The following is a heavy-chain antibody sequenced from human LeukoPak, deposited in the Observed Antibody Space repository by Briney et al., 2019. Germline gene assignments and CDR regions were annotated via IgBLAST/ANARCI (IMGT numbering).Heavy chain of an antibody. J-gene: IGHJ5*02. D-gene: IGHD3-22*01. V-gene: IGHV1-69*05. Sequence: SVKVSCKASGGTFSSYAISWVRQAPGQGLEWMGGIIPIFGTANYAQKFQGRVTITTDESTSTAYMELSSLRSEDTAVYYCARDGGSYYYDSSGYYFNWFDPWGQGTLVTVSS. CDR1: GGTFSSYA. CDR2: IIPIFGTA. CDR3: ARDGGSYYYDSSGYYFNWFDP.